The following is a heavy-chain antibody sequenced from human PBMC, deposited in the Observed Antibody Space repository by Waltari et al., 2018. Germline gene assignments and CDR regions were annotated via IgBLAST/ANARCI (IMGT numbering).Heavy chain of an antibody. J-gene: IGHJ3*02. D-gene: IGHD5-12*01. Sequence: QVQLVQSGPEVKKPGASVKISCKASGYTFTDPYVHWVRQAHGEGFEWMGWVNPFSGGTTYSKKFQARLTITTDTSIDSTDMELTTLSSDDTAMYYCARRATEMRWDAFDIWGQGTLVTVSS. V-gene: IGHV1-2*02. CDR1: GYTFTDPY. CDR3: ARRATEMRWDAFDI. CDR2: VNPFSGGT.